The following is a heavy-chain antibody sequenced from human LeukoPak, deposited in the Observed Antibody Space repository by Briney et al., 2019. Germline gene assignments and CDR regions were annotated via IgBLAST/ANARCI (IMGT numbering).Heavy chain of an antibody. CDR1: GFTFSSYG. CDR3: ARTGYSSSWYDGVMWFDP. V-gene: IGHV3-30*02. J-gene: IGHJ5*02. Sequence: PGGSLRLSCAASGFTFSSYGMHWVRQAPGKGLEWVAFIRYDGSNKYYADSVKGRFTISRDNSKNTLYLQMNSLRAEDTAVYYCARTGYSSSWYDGVMWFDPWGQGTLVTVSS. CDR2: IRYDGSNK. D-gene: IGHD6-13*01.